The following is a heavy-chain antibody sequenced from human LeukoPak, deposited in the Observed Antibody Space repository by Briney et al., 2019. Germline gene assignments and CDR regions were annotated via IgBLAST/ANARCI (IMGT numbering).Heavy chain of an antibody. J-gene: IGHJ5*02. D-gene: IGHD3-10*01. CDR3: ARSRGLVRVNNWFDP. CDR1: GGSISSSNW. CDR2: IYHSGST. Sequence: SGTLSLTCAVSGGSISSSNWWSWVRQPPGKGLEWIGKIYHSGSTNYNPSLKSRVTISVDKSKNQFSLKLSSVTAADTAVYYCARSRGLVRVNNWFDPWGQGTLVTVSS. V-gene: IGHV4-4*02.